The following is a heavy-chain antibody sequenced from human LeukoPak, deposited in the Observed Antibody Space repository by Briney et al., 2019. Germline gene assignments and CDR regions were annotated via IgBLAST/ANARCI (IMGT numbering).Heavy chain of an antibody. CDR2: IYSGGST. D-gene: IGHD5-18*01. J-gene: IGHJ4*02. CDR1: GFIVSSNY. CDR3: ARARGYSYGCDY. Sequence: GGSLRLSCAASGFIVSSNYMSWVRQAPGKGLEWVSVIYSGGSTYYADSVKGRFTVSRDNSKNTLYLQMNSLRVEDTAVYYCARARGYSYGCDYWGQGTLVTVSS. V-gene: IGHV3-53*01.